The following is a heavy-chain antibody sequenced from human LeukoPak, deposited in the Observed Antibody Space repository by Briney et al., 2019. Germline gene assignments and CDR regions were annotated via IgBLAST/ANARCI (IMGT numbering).Heavy chain of an antibody. CDR1: GYTFTSYY. D-gene: IGHD5-12*01. CDR2: INPSGSST. J-gene: IGHJ4*02. CDR3: ARESWLRVVDY. Sequence: ASVKVSCKASGYTFTSYYMHWVRQAPGQGLEWMGIINPSGSSTSYAQKFQGRVTMTGDTSTSTVYMELSSLRSEDTAVYYCARESWLRVVDYWGQGTLVTVSS. V-gene: IGHV1-46*01.